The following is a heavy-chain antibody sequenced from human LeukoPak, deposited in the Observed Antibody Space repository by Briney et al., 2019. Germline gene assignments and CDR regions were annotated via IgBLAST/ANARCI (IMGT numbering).Heavy chain of an antibody. J-gene: IGHJ4*02. D-gene: IGHD4-17*01. CDR1: GFTFSSYG. V-gene: IGHV3-33*06. Sequence: GGSLRLSCAASGFTFSSYGMHWVRQAPGKGLEWVAVIWYDGSNKYYADSVKGRFTISRDNSKTTLYLQMNSLRADDTAVYYCAKGFQTYGELSFDVWGQGTLVAVSS. CDR3: AKGFQTYGELSFDV. CDR2: IWYDGSNK.